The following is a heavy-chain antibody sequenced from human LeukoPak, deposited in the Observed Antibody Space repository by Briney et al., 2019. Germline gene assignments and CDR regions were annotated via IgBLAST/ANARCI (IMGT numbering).Heavy chain of an antibody. D-gene: IGHD3-3*01. CDR2: VHLDGRT. CDR1: GGSVSSTNW. J-gene: IGHJ4*02. Sequence: PSETLSLTCGVSGGSVSSTNWWTWVRQPPGKGLEWIGEVHLDGRTNYNPSLKSRLTMSVDLSENHISLKLTSVTAADTAVYYCAREGGFFRPLDYSGQGTLVTVSS. CDR3: AREGGFFRPLDY. V-gene: IGHV4-4*02.